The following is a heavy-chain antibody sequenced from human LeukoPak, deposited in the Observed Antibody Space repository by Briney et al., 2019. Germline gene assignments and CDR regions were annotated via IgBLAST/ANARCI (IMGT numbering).Heavy chain of an antibody. D-gene: IGHD3-22*01. V-gene: IGHV1-3*01. CDR3: ARVPLHDRNDYYYPH. J-gene: IGHJ1*01. CDR1: GYTFTDYG. Sequence: VASVKVSCKASGYTFTDYGMHWVRQAPGQRLEWMAWTNAGSGNAKYSQKFQGRVTITRDTSASTAYMELSSLRSEDTAVYYCARVPLHDRNDYYYPHWGQGTVVTVSS. CDR2: TNAGSGNA.